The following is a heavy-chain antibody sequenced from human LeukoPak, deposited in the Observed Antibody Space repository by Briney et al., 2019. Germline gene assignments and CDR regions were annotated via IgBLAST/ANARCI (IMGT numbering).Heavy chain of an antibody. CDR2: IRTKSEGEPT. V-gene: IGHV3-15*01. J-gene: IGHJ4*02. CDR3: TADLSDSSAWSFDY. D-gene: IGHD3-22*01. CDR1: GFTSSDAW. Sequence: PGGSLRLSCAASGFTSSDAWLSWVRQAPGKGLEWMGRIRTKSEGEPTDYPGPVKGRFTISRDHSKNTLYLQMNSLRTEDTAVYYCTADLSDSSAWSFDYWGQGTLVTVSS.